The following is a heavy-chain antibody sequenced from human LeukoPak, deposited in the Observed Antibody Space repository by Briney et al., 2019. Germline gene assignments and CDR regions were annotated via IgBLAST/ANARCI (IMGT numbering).Heavy chain of an antibody. CDR2: ISGSGDST. D-gene: IGHD2-2*02. CDR3: VKGCSYTSCYTSDY. Sequence: GGPLRLSCAASGFTFNNYALTWFRQAPGKGLEWSSTISGSGDSTHYADSVKGRFTISRDNSKNMLYLQMNSLRVEDTAIYYCVKGCSYTSCYTSDYWGQGTLVTVSS. J-gene: IGHJ4*02. V-gene: IGHV3-23*01. CDR1: GFTFNNYA.